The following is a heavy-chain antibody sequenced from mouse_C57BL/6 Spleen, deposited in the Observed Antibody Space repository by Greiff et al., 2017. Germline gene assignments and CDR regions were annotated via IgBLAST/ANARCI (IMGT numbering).Heavy chain of an antibody. CDR2: IDPETGGT. D-gene: IGHD1-3*01. J-gene: IGHJ4*01. Sequence: QVQLQQSGAELVRPGASVTLSCKASGYTFTDYEMHWVKQTPVHGLEWIGAIDPETGGTAYTQKFKGKAILTADKSSSTAYMELRNLTSEDSAVYYCTSGAPYAMDDWGQGTSVTVSS. CDR3: TSGAPYAMDD. CDR1: GYTFTDYE. V-gene: IGHV1-15*01.